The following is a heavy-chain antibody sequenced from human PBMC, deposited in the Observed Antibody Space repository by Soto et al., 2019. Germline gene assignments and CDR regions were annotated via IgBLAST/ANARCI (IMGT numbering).Heavy chain of an antibody. J-gene: IGHJ4*02. CDR1: GGSISSYY. CDR2: IYYSGST. Sequence: SETLSLTCTVSGGSISSYYWSWIRQPPGKGLEWIGYIYYSGSTNYNPSLKSRVTISVDTSKNQFSLKLSSVTAADTAVYYCARTYYDSSGFDYWGQGTLVTVSS. D-gene: IGHD3-22*01. V-gene: IGHV4-59*01. CDR3: ARTYYDSSGFDY.